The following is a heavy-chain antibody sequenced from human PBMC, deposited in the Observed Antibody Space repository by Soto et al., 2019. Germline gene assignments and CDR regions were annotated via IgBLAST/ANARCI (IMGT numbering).Heavy chain of an antibody. CDR2: ISSSSSYI. J-gene: IGHJ4*02. CDR1: GFTFSSYS. Sequence: GGSLRLSCAASGFTFSSYSMNWVRQAPGKGLEWVSSISSSSSYIYYADSVKGRFTISRDNAKNSLYLQMNSLRAEDTAVYYCARDLVTMVRGVTSSFDYWGQGTLVTVSS. V-gene: IGHV3-21*01. CDR3: ARDLVTMVRGVTSSFDY. D-gene: IGHD3-10*01.